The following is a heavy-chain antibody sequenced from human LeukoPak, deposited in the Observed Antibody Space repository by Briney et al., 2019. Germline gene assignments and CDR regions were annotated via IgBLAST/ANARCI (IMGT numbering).Heavy chain of an antibody. J-gene: IGHJ5*02. CDR1: GFTFDDYA. V-gene: IGHV3-43*02. CDR2: VSGDGVST. Sequence: GGSLRLSCAASGFTFDDYAMHWVRQAPGKGLEWVSLVSGDGVSTYYADSVKGRFTISRENSNNTLYLQMNSLRAEDTAVYYCARDNGGYNWFDPWGQGTLVTVSS. CDR3: ARDNGGYNWFDP. D-gene: IGHD2-15*01.